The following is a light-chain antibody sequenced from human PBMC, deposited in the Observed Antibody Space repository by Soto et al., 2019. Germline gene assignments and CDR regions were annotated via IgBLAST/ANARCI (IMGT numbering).Light chain of an antibody. J-gene: IGLJ1*01. CDR3: SSYTTSNTRQIV. CDR1: SSDVGGYNY. Sequence: QSALTQPASVSGSPGQSITISCTGTSSDVGGYNYVSWYQHHPGKAPKLIIYDVTNRPSGVSNPFSGSKSGNTASLTISGLQPEDEAYYYCSSYTTSNTRQIVFGTGTKVTV. CDR2: DVT. V-gene: IGLV2-14*03.